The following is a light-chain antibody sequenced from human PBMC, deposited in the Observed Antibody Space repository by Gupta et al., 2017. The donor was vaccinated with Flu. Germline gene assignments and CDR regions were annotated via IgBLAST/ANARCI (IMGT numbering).Light chain of an antibody. Sequence: EIVMTQSPATLSVSPGERATLSCRASQRLSSNLAWYQQKPGLAPRLLIYRASTRATGVPDRFSGSGSGTEFTLTISSLQSEDFAVYYCQQYNDWPPYSFGQGTKLEIK. V-gene: IGKV3-15*01. CDR2: RAS. CDR1: QRLSSN. CDR3: QQYNDWPPYS. J-gene: IGKJ2*03.